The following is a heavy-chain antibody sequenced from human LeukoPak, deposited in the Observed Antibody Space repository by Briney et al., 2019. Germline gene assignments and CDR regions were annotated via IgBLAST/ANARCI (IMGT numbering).Heavy chain of an antibody. CDR2: IQSMTDGGTT. V-gene: IGHV3-15*01. D-gene: IGHD4-17*01. CDR1: GFTFSHTW. J-gene: IGHJ4*02. CDR3: VTNDYDDYIPAS. Sequence: GGSLRLSCAASGFTFSHTWMTWVRQAPGKGLEWVGQIQSMTDGGTTDYAAPVKGRFTISRDDSKSTLYLQMNSLKTDDTAVYFCVTNDYDDYIPASWGQGTLVTVSS.